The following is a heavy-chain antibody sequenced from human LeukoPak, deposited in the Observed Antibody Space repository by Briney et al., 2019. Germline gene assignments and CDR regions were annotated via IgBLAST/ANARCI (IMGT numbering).Heavy chain of an antibody. CDR3: ARVGALSSSWLLY. J-gene: IGHJ4*02. D-gene: IGHD6-13*01. V-gene: IGHV3-21*01. CDR1: GFTFSSYS. CDR2: ISTSSSYI. Sequence: GGSLRLSCAASGFTFSSYSMNWVRQAPGKGLEWVSPISTSSSYIYYADSVKGRFTISRDNARNSLFLQMNSLRAEDTAVYFCARVGALSSSWLLYWGQGTLVTVSS.